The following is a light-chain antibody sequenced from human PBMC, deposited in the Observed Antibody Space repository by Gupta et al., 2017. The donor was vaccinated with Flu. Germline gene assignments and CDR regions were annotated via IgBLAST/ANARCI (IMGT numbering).Light chain of an antibody. CDR3: QQYYNTPLT. V-gene: IGKV4-1*01. Sequence: MTQSLDPLAVSLGERAAINCKSSQGVSYSSNNKNYLAWYQQKPGQSPKLHNYWASTRESGVPDRVSGSWSGASFTLTNSNLQAEDVAIYYCQQYYNTPLTFGQGTKVEIK. J-gene: IGKJ1*01. CDR1: QGVSYSSNNKNY. CDR2: WAS.